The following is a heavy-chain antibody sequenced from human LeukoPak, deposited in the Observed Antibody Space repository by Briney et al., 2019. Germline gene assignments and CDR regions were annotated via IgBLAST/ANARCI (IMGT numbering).Heavy chain of an antibody. D-gene: IGHD2-21*02. CDR3: AKDASGDLSYFDY. CDR1: GFTFSSFA. Sequence: GGSLRLSCAASGFTFSSFAMSWVRQAPGKGLEWVSGISGSGGSTYHADSERGRLTVSRDNSKNTLYLQMNSLRAEDTAVYYCAKDASGDLSYFDYWGQGTLVTVSS. V-gene: IGHV3-23*01. J-gene: IGHJ4*02. CDR2: ISGSGGST.